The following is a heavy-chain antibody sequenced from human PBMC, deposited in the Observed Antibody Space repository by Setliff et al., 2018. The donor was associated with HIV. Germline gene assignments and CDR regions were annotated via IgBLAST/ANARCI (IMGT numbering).Heavy chain of an antibody. CDR1: GGSFSDYY. CDR3: ARGGSYSHDAFDI. CDR2: INHRGST. V-gene: IGHV4-34*01. D-gene: IGHD1-26*01. J-gene: IGHJ3*02. Sequence: SETLSLTCAVYGGSFSDYYWTWIRQSPGKGLEWIGEINHRGSTNYNPSLKSRVTVSVDTSKNQFSLKLGSVTAADTAVYYCARGGSYSHDAFDIWGQGTMVTVSS.